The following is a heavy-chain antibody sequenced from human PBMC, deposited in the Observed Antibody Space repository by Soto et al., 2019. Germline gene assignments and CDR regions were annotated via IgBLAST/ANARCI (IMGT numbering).Heavy chain of an antibody. CDR3: AKDLPNYYYGMDV. CDR1: GFTFSSYG. V-gene: IGHV3-30*18. J-gene: IGHJ6*02. Sequence: QVQLVESGGGVVQPGRSLRLSCAASGFTFSSYGMHWVRQAPGKGLEWVAVISYDGSNKYYADSVKGRFTISRDNSKNTLYLQMNSLRAEDTAVYYCAKDLPNYYYGMDVWGQGTTVTVSS. CDR2: ISYDGSNK.